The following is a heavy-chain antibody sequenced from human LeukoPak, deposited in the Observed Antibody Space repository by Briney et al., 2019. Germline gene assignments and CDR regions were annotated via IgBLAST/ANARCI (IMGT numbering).Heavy chain of an antibody. D-gene: IGHD2-2*01. CDR3: ARVPAVRDYYYYYYMDV. Sequence: GASVKVSCKASGYTFTSYGISWVRQAPGQGLEWMGWISAYNGNTNYAQKLQGRVTMTTDTSTSTAYMELRSLRSEDTAVYYCARVPAVRDYYYYYYMDVWGKGITVTVSS. CDR1: GYTFTSYG. V-gene: IGHV1-18*01. J-gene: IGHJ6*03. CDR2: ISAYNGNT.